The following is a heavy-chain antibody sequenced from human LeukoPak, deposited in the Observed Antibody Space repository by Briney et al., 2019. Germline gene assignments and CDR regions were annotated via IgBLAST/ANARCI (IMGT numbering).Heavy chain of an antibody. Sequence: PGGSLRLSCAASGFTFSSYGMHWVRQAPGKGLEWVAVISYDGSNKYYADSVKGRFTISRDNSKNTLYLQMNSLRAEDTAVYYCAKVYSSSSDFNAFDIWGQGTMVTVSS. D-gene: IGHD6-6*01. CDR2: ISYDGSNK. V-gene: IGHV3-30*18. J-gene: IGHJ3*02. CDR1: GFTFSSYG. CDR3: AKVYSSSSDFNAFDI.